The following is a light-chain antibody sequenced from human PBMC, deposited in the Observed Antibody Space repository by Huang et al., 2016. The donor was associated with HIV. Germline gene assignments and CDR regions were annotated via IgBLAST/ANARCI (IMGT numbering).Light chain of an antibody. V-gene: IGKV1-39*01. J-gene: IGKJ1*01. CDR2: GAS. CDR3: QQSYSNPRGT. CDR1: QTIDTY. Sequence: DIQMTQSPSSLSASVGDRVTITCRASQTIDTYLNWYQQQPGKAPKLLIYGASNLQGGVPSRFSGSGSGTDFTLTISSLQLEDFATYYCQQSYSNPRGTFGQGTKVEIK.